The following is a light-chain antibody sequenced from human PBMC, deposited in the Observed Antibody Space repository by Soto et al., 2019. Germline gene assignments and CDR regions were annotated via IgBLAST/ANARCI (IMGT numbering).Light chain of an antibody. J-gene: IGKJ1*01. V-gene: IGKV3-11*01. CDR1: QSVSSS. Sequence: EGVLTQSPATLSLSPGERATLSCRASQSVSSSLAWYQQKPGQAPRLLIYDASKRAAGIPARFTGSGSGTDFTLTISSLEREDFAVYYCQQSSGWPRTLAQGTKV. CDR3: QQSSGWPRT. CDR2: DAS.